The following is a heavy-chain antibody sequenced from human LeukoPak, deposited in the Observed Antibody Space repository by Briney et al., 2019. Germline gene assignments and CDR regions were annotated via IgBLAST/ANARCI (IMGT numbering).Heavy chain of an antibody. V-gene: IGHV3-74*01. CDR1: GFTFSSYW. CDR3: ARTYYYQYMDV. CDR2: INSDGSST. Sequence: GGSLRLSCAASGFTFSSYWMHWVRQAPGKGLVWVSRINSDGSSTSYADSVKGRFTISRDNAKNTLYLQMNSLRAEDTAVYYCARTYYYQYMDVWGKGTRVTVSS. J-gene: IGHJ6*03.